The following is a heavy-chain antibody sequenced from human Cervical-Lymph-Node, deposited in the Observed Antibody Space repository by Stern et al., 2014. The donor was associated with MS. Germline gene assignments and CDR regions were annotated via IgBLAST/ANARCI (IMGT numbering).Heavy chain of an antibody. J-gene: IGHJ4*02. CDR1: GGPFSGHY. D-gene: IGHD1-14*01. CDR2: IHPSGSA. V-gene: IGHV4-34*01. Sequence: QVQLQQWGAGLLKPSETLSLTCAIYGGPFSGHYCTWTRQAPGKGLEWIGEIHPSGSADYNPSPKSRVTISADTSRNQLSLRLTSVTAADTAVYYCARGLDQYKGGDSWGQGTLVTVSS. CDR3: ARGLDQYKGGDS.